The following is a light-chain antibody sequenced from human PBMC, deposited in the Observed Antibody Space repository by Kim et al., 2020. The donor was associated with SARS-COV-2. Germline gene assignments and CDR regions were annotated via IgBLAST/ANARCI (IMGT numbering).Light chain of an antibody. J-gene: IGLJ3*02. Sequence: RVTIAGTGSSSNIGAGYDVQWYQQLPGTAPKLLIYGNTNRPSGVTDRFSASKSGTSAPLAITGLQAEDEGDYYCQSYDTSLSHWVFGGGTKLTVL. CDR1: SSNIGAGYD. CDR2: GNT. CDR3: QSYDTSLSHWV. V-gene: IGLV1-40*01.